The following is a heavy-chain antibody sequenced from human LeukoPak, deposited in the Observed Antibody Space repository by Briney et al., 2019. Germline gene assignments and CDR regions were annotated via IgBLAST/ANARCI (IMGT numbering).Heavy chain of an antibody. CDR1: GYTLTELS. V-gene: IGHV1-24*01. CDR2: FDPEDGET. Sequence: GASVKVSCKVSGYTLTELSMHWVRQAPGKGLEWMGGFDPEDGETIYAQKFQGRVTMTEDTSTDTAYMELSSLRSEDTAVYYCATRRNRSSSWSKLDAFDIWGQGTMVTVSS. D-gene: IGHD6-13*01. CDR3: ATRRNRSSSWSKLDAFDI. J-gene: IGHJ3*02.